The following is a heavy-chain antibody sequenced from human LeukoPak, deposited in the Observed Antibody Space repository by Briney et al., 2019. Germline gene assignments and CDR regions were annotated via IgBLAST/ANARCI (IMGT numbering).Heavy chain of an antibody. CDR1: GFTFSTYA. V-gene: IGHV3-23*01. CDR3: AKDGCSSTSCYVDY. Sequence: GESLKISCAASGFTFSTYAMSWVRQAPGKGLEWVSTISGSGGSTYYADSVKGRFTISRDNSKNTLYLQMNSLRAEDTAVYYCAKDGCSSTSCYVDYWGQGTLVTVSS. J-gene: IGHJ4*02. CDR2: ISGSGGST. D-gene: IGHD2-2*01.